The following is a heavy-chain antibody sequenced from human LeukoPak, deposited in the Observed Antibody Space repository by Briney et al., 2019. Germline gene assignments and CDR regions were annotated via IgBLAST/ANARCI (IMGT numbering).Heavy chain of an antibody. CDR1: GYTFTSYA. V-gene: IGHV1-3*01. CDR3: ARGYFDWLLIFDY. J-gene: IGHJ4*02. D-gene: IGHD3-9*01. CDR2: INAGNGNT. Sequence: GASVKVSCKASGYTFTSYAMHWVRQAPGQRLEWMGWINAGNGNTKYSQKFQGRVTITRDTSASTAYMELSSLRSEDAAVYYCARGYFDWLLIFDYWGQGTLVTVSS.